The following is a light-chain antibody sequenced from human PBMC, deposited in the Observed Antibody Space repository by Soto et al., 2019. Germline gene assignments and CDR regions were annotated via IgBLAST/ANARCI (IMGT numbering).Light chain of an antibody. Sequence: QSALTQPASVSGSPGQSITISCTGTSSDVGGYHYVSWYQQHPGKAPKLMIYDVSYWPSGVSNRFSGSKSGNTASLTISGLQAEDEADYYCSSYTNSSPFVFGTGTKLTVL. CDR2: DVS. V-gene: IGLV2-14*01. J-gene: IGLJ1*01. CDR1: SSDVGGYHY. CDR3: SSYTNSSPFV.